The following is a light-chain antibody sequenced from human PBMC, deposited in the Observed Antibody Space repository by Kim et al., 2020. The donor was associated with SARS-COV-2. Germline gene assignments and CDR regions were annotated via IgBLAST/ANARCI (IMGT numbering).Light chain of an antibody. CDR1: NIGRKT. CDR2: RNS. V-gene: IGLV3-9*01. Sequence: ARGKTAGITGGGNNIGRKTENWCRQKPGQAPVLVIYRNSIRPSGIPERFSGSNSGNTATLTISRAQAGDEADYSCQVWDSSTRGVVFGGGTQLTVL. CDR3: QVWDSSTRGVV. J-gene: IGLJ2*01.